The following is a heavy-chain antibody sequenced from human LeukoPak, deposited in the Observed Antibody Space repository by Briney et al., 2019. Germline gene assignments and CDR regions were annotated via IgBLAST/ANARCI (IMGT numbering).Heavy chain of an antibody. D-gene: IGHD3-22*01. J-gene: IGHJ4*02. CDR2: MNTNSGNT. CDR3: ARAERLSTYGSSGYYYRFDY. Sequence: ASVTVSCMASGYTFTSYDINWVRQATGHGLEWMGWMNTNSGNTGYAQKFQGRATMTRNTSVSTAYMELSRLRSEDTAGYCCARAERLSTYGSSGYYYRFDYWGQGNPGTVSP. V-gene: IGHV1-8*01. CDR1: GYTFTSYD.